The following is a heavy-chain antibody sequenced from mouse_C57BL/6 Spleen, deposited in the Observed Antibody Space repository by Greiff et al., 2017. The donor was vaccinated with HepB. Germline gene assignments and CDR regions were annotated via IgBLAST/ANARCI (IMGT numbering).Heavy chain of an antibody. CDR1: GYTFTSYW. J-gene: IGHJ2*01. D-gene: IGHD1-1*01. CDR3: ARWDGSTPDY. Sequence: QVQLQQSGAELVKPGASVKMSCKASGYTFTSYWITWVKQRPGQGLEWIGDIYPGSGSTNYNEKFKSKATLTVDTSSSTAYMQLSSLTSEDSVVYYCARWDGSTPDYWGQGTTLTVSS. CDR2: IYPGSGST. V-gene: IGHV1-55*01.